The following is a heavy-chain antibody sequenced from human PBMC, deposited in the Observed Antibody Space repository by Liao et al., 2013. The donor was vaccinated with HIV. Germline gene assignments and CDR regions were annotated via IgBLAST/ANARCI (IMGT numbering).Heavy chain of an antibody. CDR3: ARDPDSSGRFDY. Sequence: QVQLQESGPGLVKPSETLSLTCAVSGDSIGVYYWSWVRQPQGKGLEWIAYIYYKGTTYYNPSLKSRVTMSVDTSKNQFSLKLSSVTAADTAVYYCARDPDSSGRFDYWGQGILVTVSS. D-gene: IGHD3-22*01. CDR1: GDSIGVYY. J-gene: IGHJ4*02. V-gene: IGHV4-59*12. CDR2: IYYKGTT.